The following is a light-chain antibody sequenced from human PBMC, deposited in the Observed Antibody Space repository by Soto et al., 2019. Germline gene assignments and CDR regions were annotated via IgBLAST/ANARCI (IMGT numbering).Light chain of an antibody. V-gene: IGKV1-39*01. CDR3: PHSSSTGLT. J-gene: IGKJ4*01. CDR2: VAS. CDR1: QSVGTY. Sequence: DIQMTQSPSSLSASVGDRVTITCRASQSVGTYLSWYQQKEGKAPKLLINVASTLHSGVPSRFGGSGSGTGFTLAISSLQPEDFATYHCPHSSSTGLTFGGGTLVETK.